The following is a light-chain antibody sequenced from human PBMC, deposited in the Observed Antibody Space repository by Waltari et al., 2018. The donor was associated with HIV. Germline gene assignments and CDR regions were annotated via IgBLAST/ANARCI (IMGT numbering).Light chain of an antibody. Sequence: QSMLTQPPSASGTPGQRVTISCSGSSSNIGRTTVNWYQQLPGTAPKLMIYDVSNRPSGVSNRFSGSKSGNTASLTISGLQAEDEADYYCSSYTSSSTLEVFGGGTKLTVL. V-gene: IGLV2-14*01. CDR3: SSYTSSSTLEV. J-gene: IGLJ3*02. CDR2: DVS. CDR1: SSNIGRTT.